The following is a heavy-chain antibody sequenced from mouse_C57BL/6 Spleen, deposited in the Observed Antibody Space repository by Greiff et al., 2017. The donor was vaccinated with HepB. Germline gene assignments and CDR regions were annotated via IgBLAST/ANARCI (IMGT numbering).Heavy chain of an antibody. CDR3: ARERRPSYAMDY. Sequence: QVQLKQPGAELVMPGASVKLSCKASGYTFTSYWMHWVKQRPGQGLEWIGEIDPSDSYTNYNQKFKGKSTLTVDKSSSTAYMQLSSLTSEDSAVYYCARERRPSYAMDYWGQGTSVTVSS. CDR1: GYTFTSYW. V-gene: IGHV1-69*01. CDR2: IDPSDSYT. J-gene: IGHJ4*01.